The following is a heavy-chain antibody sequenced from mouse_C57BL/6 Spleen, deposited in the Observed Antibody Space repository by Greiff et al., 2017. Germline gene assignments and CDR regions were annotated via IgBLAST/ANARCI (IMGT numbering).Heavy chain of an antibody. CDR2: IYPGSGST. Sequence: QVQLQQPGAELVKPGASVKMSCKASGYTFTSYWITWVKQRPGQGLEWIGDIYPGSGSTNYNEKFKSKATLTVDTSSSTAYMQLSSLTSVDSAVYYGARSYGSSHFDYWGQGTTLAVSS. V-gene: IGHV1-55*01. CDR3: ARSYGSSHFDY. D-gene: IGHD1-1*01. J-gene: IGHJ2*01. CDR1: GYTFTSYW.